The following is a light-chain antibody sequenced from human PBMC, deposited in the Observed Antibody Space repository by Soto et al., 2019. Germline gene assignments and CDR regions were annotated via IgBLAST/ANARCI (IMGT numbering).Light chain of an antibody. V-gene: IGLV1-51*01. CDR1: SSNIGNNY. CDR3: GTWDSSLSVVV. Sequence: QSVLTQPPSVSAAPGQTVTISCSGTSSNIGNNYVSWYRQLPGTAPKLLIYDTSKRPSGMPDQISGSKSGTSATLGITGLQTGDEADYYCGTWDSSLSVVVFGGGTKLTVL. J-gene: IGLJ2*01. CDR2: DTS.